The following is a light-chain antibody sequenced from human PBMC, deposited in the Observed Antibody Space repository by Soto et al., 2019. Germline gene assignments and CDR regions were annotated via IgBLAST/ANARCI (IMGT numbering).Light chain of an antibody. CDR3: QQRSNWPPLT. J-gene: IGKJ4*01. CDR2: DAS. CDR1: QSVSSY. Sequence: EIVLTQSPATLSLSPGERATLSCRASQSVSSYLAWYHQKPGQAPRLLIYDASNRATGIPARFSGSGSGTDFTLTISSLEPEDVAVYYCQQRSNWPPLTFGGGTKVEIK. V-gene: IGKV3-11*01.